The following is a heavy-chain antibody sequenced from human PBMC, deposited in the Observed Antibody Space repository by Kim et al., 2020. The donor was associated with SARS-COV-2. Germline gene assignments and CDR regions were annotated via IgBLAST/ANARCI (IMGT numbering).Heavy chain of an antibody. V-gene: IGHV4-39*07. CDR2: SGST. J-gene: IGHJ1*01. CDR3: AQGLSFQH. Sequence: SGSTSYNPSLTSRVTISVDTSKNQFSLKLSSVTAAETAVYYCAQGLSFQHWGQGTLVTVSS.